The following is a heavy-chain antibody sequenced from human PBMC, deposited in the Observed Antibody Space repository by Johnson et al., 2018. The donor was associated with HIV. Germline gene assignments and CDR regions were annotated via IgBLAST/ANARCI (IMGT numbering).Heavy chain of an antibody. J-gene: IGHJ3*02. CDR2: INWNGGST. D-gene: IGHD5-18*01. V-gene: IGHV3-20*04. Sequence: VQLVESGGSVVRPGGSLRLSCAASGFTFDDYGMSWVRQAPGKGLEWVSGINWNGGSTGYADSVKGRFTISRDNAKNSLYRQMNSLRAGDTAVYYCSRPPTGYSRDGFDIWGQGTMVTVSS. CDR3: SRPPTGYSRDGFDI. CDR1: GFTFDDYG.